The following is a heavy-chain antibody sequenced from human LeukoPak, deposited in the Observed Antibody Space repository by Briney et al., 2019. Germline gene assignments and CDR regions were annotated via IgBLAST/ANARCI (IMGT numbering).Heavy chain of an antibody. CDR3: AASTTAYYDILTGYYNIHYYYMDV. Sequence: GGSLRLSCAASGFTFSSYAMSWVRQAPGKGLEWVSAISGSGGSTYYADSVEGRFTISRDNSKNTLYLQMNSLRAEDTAVYYCAASTTAYYDILTGYYNIHYYYMDVWGKGTTVTVSS. D-gene: IGHD3-9*01. V-gene: IGHV3-23*01. CDR1: GFTFSSYA. CDR2: ISGSGGST. J-gene: IGHJ6*03.